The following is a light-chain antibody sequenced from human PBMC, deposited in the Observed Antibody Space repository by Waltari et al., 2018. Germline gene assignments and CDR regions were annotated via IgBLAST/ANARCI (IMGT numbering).Light chain of an antibody. J-gene: IGKJ4*01. CDR2: AAS. CDR3: QQVHSFPVT. Sequence: DIQMTQSPSSVSASVGDRVTITCRASQGILGALAWYQPTPGNAPKLLIYAASTLQSGVSSRFSGSGSETDFTLTISSLQPEDFATYYCQQVHSFPVTFGGGTKVEIK. V-gene: IGKV1-12*01. CDR1: QGILGA.